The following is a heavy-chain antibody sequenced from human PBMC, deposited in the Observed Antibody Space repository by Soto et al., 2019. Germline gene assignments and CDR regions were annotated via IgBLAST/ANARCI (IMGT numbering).Heavy chain of an antibody. CDR1: GGTFSSYA. V-gene: IGHV1-69*06. CDR3: ARGLDIVVVVAATTPPDYYYGMDV. CDR2: IIPIFGTA. D-gene: IGHD2-15*01. J-gene: IGHJ6*02. Sequence: SVKVSCKASGGTFSSYAISWVRQAPGQGLEWMGGIIPIFGTANYAQKFQGRVTITADKSTSTAYMELSSLRSEDTAVYYCARGLDIVVVVAATTPPDYYYGMDVWGQGTTVTVS.